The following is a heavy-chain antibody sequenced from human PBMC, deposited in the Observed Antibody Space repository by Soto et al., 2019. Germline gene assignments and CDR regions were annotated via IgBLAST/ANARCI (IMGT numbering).Heavy chain of an antibody. D-gene: IGHD5-12*01. V-gene: IGHV1-2*02. Sequence: ASVKVSCKASGYTFNDYFIHWVRQAPGQGLEWMGWINPKSGGTNYAQSFHARVTMTWDTSLTTAYMELPSLRSDDTAVYYCARHNPERGYSFDFWGQGTLVTVSS. CDR1: GYTFNDYF. CDR2: INPKSGGT. CDR3: ARHNPERGYSFDF. J-gene: IGHJ4*02.